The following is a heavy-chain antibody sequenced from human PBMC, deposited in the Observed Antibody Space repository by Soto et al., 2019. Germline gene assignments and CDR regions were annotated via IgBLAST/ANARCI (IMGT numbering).Heavy chain of an antibody. CDR3: ARVGGRQLATTQTQNKWFDP. CDR1: GVSFSGYY. D-gene: IGHD6-6*01. CDR2: INHSGST. V-gene: IGHV4-34*01. J-gene: IGHJ5*02. Sequence: QVQLQQWGAGLLKPSETLSLTCAVYGVSFSGYYWSWIRQPPGKGLEWIGEINHSGSTNYNPSLKSRVTISVDTSKNHFSLKLSSVTAADTAVYYCARVGGRQLATTQTQNKWFDPWGQGTLVTVAS.